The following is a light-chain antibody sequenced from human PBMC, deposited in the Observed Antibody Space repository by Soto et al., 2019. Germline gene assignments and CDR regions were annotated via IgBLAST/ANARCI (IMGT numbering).Light chain of an antibody. CDR1: QSVGSY. V-gene: IGKV3-11*01. Sequence: EVVLTQSPATLSLSPGERATLSCRASQSVGSYLAWYQHKPGQAPRLLIYDASNRATGIPARFSGSGSGTDFTLTFSSLEPEDFAVYYCQQRRTFGPGTRVDIK. J-gene: IGKJ3*01. CDR3: QQRRT. CDR2: DAS.